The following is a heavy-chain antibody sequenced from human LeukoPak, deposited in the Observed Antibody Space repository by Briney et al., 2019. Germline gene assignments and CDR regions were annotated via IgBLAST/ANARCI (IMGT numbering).Heavy chain of an antibody. J-gene: IGHJ3*02. CDR2: ISGSGGST. Sequence: GGSLRLSCAASGFTFSSYAMSWVRQAPGKGLEWVSAISGSGGSTYYADSVKGRFTISRDNSKNTLYLQMNSLRAEDTAVYYCARDYYDSSGYSHDAFDIWGQGTMVTVSS. CDR1: GFTFSSYA. D-gene: IGHD3-22*01. V-gene: IGHV3-23*01. CDR3: ARDYYDSSGYSHDAFDI.